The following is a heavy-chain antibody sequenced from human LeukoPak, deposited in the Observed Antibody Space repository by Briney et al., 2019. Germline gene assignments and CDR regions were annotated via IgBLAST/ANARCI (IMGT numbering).Heavy chain of an antibody. V-gene: IGHV4-4*07. CDR2: IYTSGST. J-gene: IGHJ4*02. Sequence: SETLSLTCTVSGDSINNYYWSWIRQPAGKGLEWIGRIYTSGSTNYNPSLKSRVTISADTSMNHFSLKLSSVTAADTAVYYCARDQTYSGSGIYTYFDYWGQGILVTVSS. CDR3: ARDQTYSGSGIYTYFDY. CDR1: GDSINNYY. D-gene: IGHD3-10*01.